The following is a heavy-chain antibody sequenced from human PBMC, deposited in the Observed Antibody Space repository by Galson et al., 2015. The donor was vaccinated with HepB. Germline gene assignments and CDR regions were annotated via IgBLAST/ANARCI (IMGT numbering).Heavy chain of an antibody. D-gene: IGHD3-9*01. V-gene: IGHV1-18*04. CDR2: INVYNGNT. CDR3: ARAPTYDILTWVDN. CDR1: GYTFSNYG. J-gene: IGHJ4*02. Sequence: SVKVSCKASGYTFSNYGINWVRQAPGQGLEWMGWINVYNGNTKYAQNLQGRITMTTDTSTSTAYMDLRGLRSDDTGVYYCARAPTYDILTWVDNWGQGTLVTVSS.